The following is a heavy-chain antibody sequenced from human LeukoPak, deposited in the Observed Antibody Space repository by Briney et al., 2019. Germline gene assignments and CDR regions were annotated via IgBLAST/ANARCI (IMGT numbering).Heavy chain of an antibody. J-gene: IGHJ3*02. D-gene: IGHD3-3*01. Sequence: GESLKISCKGSGYSFTSYWIGWVRQRPGKGLDWIGIIYPGDSDTRYSPSFQGQVTISADKSISTAYLQWSSLKASDTAMYYCARRSSFGAHAFDIWGQGTMVTVSS. V-gene: IGHV5-51*01. CDR3: ARRSSFGAHAFDI. CDR1: GYSFTSYW. CDR2: IYPGDSDT.